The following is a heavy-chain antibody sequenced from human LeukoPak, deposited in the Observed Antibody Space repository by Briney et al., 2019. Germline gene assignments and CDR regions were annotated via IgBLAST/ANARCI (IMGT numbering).Heavy chain of an antibody. CDR2: IYSGGST. J-gene: IGHJ4*02. D-gene: IGHD3-10*01. CDR3: ARDGPSYYGSGSSFDN. CDR1: GFTASSNY. Sequence: PGGSLRLSCAASGFTASSNYMSWFRRAPGRGLEWVAVIYSGGSTYYADSVKGRFTISRDNSKNTLYLQMNSLRAEDTAVYYCARDGPSYYGSGSSFDNWGQGTLVTVSS. V-gene: IGHV3-53*01.